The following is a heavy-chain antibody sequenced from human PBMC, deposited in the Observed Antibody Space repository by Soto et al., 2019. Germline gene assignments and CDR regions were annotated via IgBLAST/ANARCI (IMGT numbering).Heavy chain of an antibody. D-gene: IGHD3-22*01. V-gene: IGHV4-28*01. J-gene: IGHJ4*02. CDR2: IYYSGTT. CDR3: ARWTYYDSSGYYYVFDY. CDR1: GYSICSSNW. Sequence: SETLSLTCAVSGYSICSSNWWGWIRQPPGKGLEWIGYIYYSGTTYYNPSLKSRVTMSVDTSKNQFSLKLTSVTAVDTALYYCARWTYYDSSGYYYVFDYWGQGTLVTVSS.